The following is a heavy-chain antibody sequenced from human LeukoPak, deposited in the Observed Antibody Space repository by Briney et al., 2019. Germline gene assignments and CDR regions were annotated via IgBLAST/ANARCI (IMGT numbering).Heavy chain of an antibody. D-gene: IGHD3-10*01. Sequence: GGSLRLSCAASGFTFSSYGMHWVCQAPGKGLEWVAFIRYDGSNKYYADSVKGRFTISRDNSKNTLYLQMNSLRAEDTAVYYCAKDRGYYYGSGSPGVYYMDVWGKGTTVTVSS. V-gene: IGHV3-30*02. J-gene: IGHJ6*03. CDR2: IRYDGSNK. CDR3: AKDRGYYYGSGSPGVYYMDV. CDR1: GFTFSSYG.